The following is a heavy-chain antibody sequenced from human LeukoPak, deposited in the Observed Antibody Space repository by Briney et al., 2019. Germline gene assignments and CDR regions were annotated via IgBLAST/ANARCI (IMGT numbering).Heavy chain of an antibody. V-gene: IGHV4-31*03. Sequence: PSQTLSLTCTVSGGSISSGGYYWSWIRQHPGKGLEWIGYIYYSGSTYYNPSLKSRVTISVDTSKNQFSLKLSSVTAADTAVYYCARGPGYYYDSSGYYDEYFQHWGQGTLVTVSS. CDR3: ARGPGYYYDSSGYYDEYFQH. D-gene: IGHD3-22*01. CDR2: IYYSGST. CDR1: GGSISSGGYY. J-gene: IGHJ1*01.